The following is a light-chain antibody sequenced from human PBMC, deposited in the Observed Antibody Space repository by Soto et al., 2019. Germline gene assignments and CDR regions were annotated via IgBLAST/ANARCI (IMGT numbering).Light chain of an antibody. Sequence: EIVLTQSPATLSLSPGERATLSCRASQSVSSYLAWYQQKPGQAPRLLTYDASNRATGIPARFSGSGSGTDFTLTISSLEPEDFAVYYCQHRSNWPPVTFGQGTRLEMK. CDR1: QSVSSY. V-gene: IGKV3-11*01. CDR3: QHRSNWPPVT. CDR2: DAS. J-gene: IGKJ5*01.